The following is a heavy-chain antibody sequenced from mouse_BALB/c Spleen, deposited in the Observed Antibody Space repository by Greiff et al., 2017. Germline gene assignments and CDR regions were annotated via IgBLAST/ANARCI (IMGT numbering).Heavy chain of an antibody. Sequence: EVKLVESGPSLVKPSQTLSLTCSVTGDSITSGYWNWIRKFPGNKLEYMGYISYSGSTYYNPSLKSRISITRDTSKNQYYLQLNSVTTEDTATYYCAYGYDAWFAYWGQGTLVTVSA. J-gene: IGHJ3*01. CDR1: GDSITSGY. CDR3: AYGYDAWFAY. D-gene: IGHD2-2*01. CDR2: ISYSGST. V-gene: IGHV3-8*02.